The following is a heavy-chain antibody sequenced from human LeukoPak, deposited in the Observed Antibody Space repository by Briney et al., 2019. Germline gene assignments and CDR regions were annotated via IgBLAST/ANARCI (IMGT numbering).Heavy chain of an antibody. CDR1: GVSISSYY. D-gene: IGHD1-1*01. V-gene: IGHV4-59*01. Sequence: SETLSLTCTVSGVSISSYYRSWIRQPPGKGLEWIGYIYYSGSTNYNPSLKSRVTISVDTSKNQFSLKLSSVTAADTAVYYCARVKRTTYYYYYGMDVWGQGTTVTVSS. J-gene: IGHJ6*02. CDR3: ARVKRTTYYYYYGMDV. CDR2: IYYSGST.